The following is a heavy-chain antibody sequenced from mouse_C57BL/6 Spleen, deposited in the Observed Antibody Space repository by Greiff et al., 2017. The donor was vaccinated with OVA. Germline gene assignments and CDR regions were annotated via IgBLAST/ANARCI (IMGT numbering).Heavy chain of an antibody. Sequence: QVQLQQSGAELVMPGASVKLSCKASGYTFTSYWMHWVKQRPGQGLEWIGEIDPSDSYTNYNQKFKGKSTLTVDKSSSTAYMQLSSLTSEDSAVYYCARAGYLDSWGQDTTLTVSS. V-gene: IGHV1-69*01. CDR3: ARAGYLDS. CDR2: IDPSDSYT. CDR1: GYTFTSYW. J-gene: IGHJ2*01.